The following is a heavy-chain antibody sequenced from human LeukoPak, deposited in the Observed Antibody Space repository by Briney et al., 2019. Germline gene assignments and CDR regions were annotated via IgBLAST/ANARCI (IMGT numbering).Heavy chain of an antibody. CDR3: ASEYYYDSSGYN. J-gene: IGHJ4*02. D-gene: IGHD3-22*01. CDR2: IYHSGST. V-gene: IGHV4-38-2*02. CDR1: GYSISSGYY. Sequence: TSETLSLTCTVSGYSISSGYYWGWIRQPPGKGLEWIGSIYHSGSTYYNPSLKSRVTISVDTSKNQFSLKLSSVTAADTAVYYCASEYYYDSSGYNWGQGTLVTVSS.